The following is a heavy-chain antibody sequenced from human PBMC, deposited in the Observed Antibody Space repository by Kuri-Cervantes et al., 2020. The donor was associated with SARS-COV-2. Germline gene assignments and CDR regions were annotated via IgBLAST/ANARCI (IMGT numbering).Heavy chain of an antibody. CDR1: GYTFTGYY. CDR3: ASGRDIVLMAYAIPPLDY. D-gene: IGHD2-8*01. CDR2: INPNSGGT. Sequence: ASVKVSCKASGYTFTGYYMHWVRQAPGQGLEWMGWINPNSGGTNYAQKFQGRVTMTRDTSISTAYMELSRLRSDDTAVYYCASGRDIVLMAYAIPPLDYWGQGTLVTVSS. J-gene: IGHJ4*02. V-gene: IGHV1-2*02.